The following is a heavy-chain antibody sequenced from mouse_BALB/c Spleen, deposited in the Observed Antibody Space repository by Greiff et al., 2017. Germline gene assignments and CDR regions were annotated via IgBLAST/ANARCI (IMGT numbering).Heavy chain of an antibody. CDR3: AKPDYGYAMDY. D-gene: IGHD2-4*01. CDR2: IWDDGST. V-gene: IGHV2-3*01. Sequence: VKLMESGPGLVAPSQSLSITCTVSGFSFTSYGVSWVRQPPGKGLEWLGVIWDDGSTNYHSALISRLSISKDNSKSQVFLQLNSLQTDDTATYYCAKPDYGYAMDYWGQGTSVTVSS. J-gene: IGHJ4*01. CDR1: GFSFTSYG.